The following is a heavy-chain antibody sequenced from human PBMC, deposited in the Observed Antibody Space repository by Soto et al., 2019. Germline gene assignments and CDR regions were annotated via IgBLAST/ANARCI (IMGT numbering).Heavy chain of an antibody. J-gene: IGHJ6*02. CDR3: ARESITIFGVVIRYGMDV. D-gene: IGHD3-3*01. V-gene: IGHV6-1*01. CDR2: TYYRSKWYN. Sequence: SQTLSLTCAISGDSVSSNSAAWNWIRQSPSRGLEWLGRTYYRSKWYNDYAVSVKSRITINPDTSKNQFSLQLNSVTPEDTAVYYCARESITIFGVVIRYGMDVWGQGTTVTVSS. CDR1: GDSVSSNSAA.